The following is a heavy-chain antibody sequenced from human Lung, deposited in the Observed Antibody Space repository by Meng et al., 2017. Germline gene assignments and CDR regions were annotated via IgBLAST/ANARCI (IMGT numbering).Heavy chain of an antibody. D-gene: IGHD1-1*01. V-gene: IGHV3-74*02. CDR3: TNDRLNH. Sequence: VGCGAGLVPPGSCLRLSCAVSGFTFTDHWMRLVRQGPGKGLVWVSRINRDGTKPTYADSVKGRFTISRDNAKNTLYLQMNNLRAEDTAFYYCTNDRLNHWGQGALVTVSS. CDR2: INRDGTKP. J-gene: IGHJ1*01. CDR1: GFTFTDHW.